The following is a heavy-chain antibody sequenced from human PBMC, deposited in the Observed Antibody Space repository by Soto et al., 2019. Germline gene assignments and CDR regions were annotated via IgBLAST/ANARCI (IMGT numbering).Heavy chain of an antibody. Sequence: QVQLVQSASEVKKPGSSAKVSCKDSGDTFSNYAFSWLRQAPGQGLEWMGGIIPIIGTATYAEKFQGRVTINADESTTTVYLELSRLRSEDTALYYCARVRSGTYFGVFYNDMDVWGQGTAVT. CDR3: ARVRSGTYFGVFYNDMDV. J-gene: IGHJ6*02. D-gene: IGHD1-26*01. V-gene: IGHV1-69*01. CDR1: GDTFSNYA. CDR2: IIPIIGTA.